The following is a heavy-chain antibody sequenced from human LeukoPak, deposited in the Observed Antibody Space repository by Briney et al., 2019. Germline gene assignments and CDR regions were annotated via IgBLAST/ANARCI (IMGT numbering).Heavy chain of an antibody. V-gene: IGHV4-59*08. Sequence: SETLSLTCTVSGGSISSYYWSWIRQPPGEGLEWIGYIYYSGSTNYNPSLKSRVTISVDTSKNQFSLKLSSVTAADTAVYYCARHGVETFRIAAADAALFFDYWGQGTLVTVSS. J-gene: IGHJ4*02. D-gene: IGHD6-13*01. CDR2: IYYSGST. CDR3: ARHGVETFRIAAADAALFFDY. CDR1: GGSISSYY.